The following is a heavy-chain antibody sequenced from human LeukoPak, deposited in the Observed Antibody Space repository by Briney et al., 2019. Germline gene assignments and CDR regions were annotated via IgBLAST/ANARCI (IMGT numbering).Heavy chain of an antibody. CDR2: MSRSGDII. CDR3: AKDLWKVVPTTPSHY. V-gene: IGHV3-48*01. J-gene: IGHJ4*02. CDR1: GFTFSDYN. D-gene: IGHD2-2*01. Sequence: GGSLRLSCAASGFTFSDYNMNWVRQVPGKGLESVSYMSRSGDIIYYADSVKGRFTISRDNAKNSLYLQMNSLRAEDTAVYYCAKDLWKVVPTTPSHYWGQGTLVTVSS.